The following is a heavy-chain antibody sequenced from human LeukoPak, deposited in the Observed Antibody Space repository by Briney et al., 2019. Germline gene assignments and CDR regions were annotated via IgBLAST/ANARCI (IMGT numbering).Heavy chain of an antibody. J-gene: IGHJ5*02. Sequence: SETLSLTCTVSGGSISNYYWSWLRQPPGKGLEWIGYIYYSGSTDYNPSLKSRVTISVDTSKNQFSLKLSSVTAADTAVYYCARPWHDSSIVGFDPWGQGTLVTVSS. D-gene: IGHD4-11*01. V-gene: IGHV4-59*01. CDR2: IYYSGST. CDR3: ARPWHDSSIVGFDP. CDR1: GGSISNYY.